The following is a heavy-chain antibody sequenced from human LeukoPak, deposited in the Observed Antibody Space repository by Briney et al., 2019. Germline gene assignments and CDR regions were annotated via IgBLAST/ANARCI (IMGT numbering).Heavy chain of an antibody. V-gene: IGHV3-49*04. Sequence: GGSLRLSCTASGFTFGDYAMSWVRQAPGKGLEWVGFIRSKAYGGTTEYAASVKGRFTISRDDSKSIAYLQMNSLKTEDTAVYYCTRGEQQLPTPYDYWGQRTLVTVSS. D-gene: IGHD6-13*01. J-gene: IGHJ4*02. CDR2: IRSKAYGGTT. CDR3: TRGEQQLPTPYDY. CDR1: GFTFGDYA.